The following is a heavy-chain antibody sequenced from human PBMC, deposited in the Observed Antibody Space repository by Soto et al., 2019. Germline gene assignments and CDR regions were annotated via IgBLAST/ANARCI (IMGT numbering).Heavy chain of an antibody. D-gene: IGHD5-12*01. V-gene: IGHV4-59*01. CDR3: ARGNWRRDGYIRLYYFDY. CDR1: GGSISSYY. J-gene: IGHJ4*02. CDR2: IYYSGST. Sequence: PSETLSLTCTVSGGSISSYYWSWIRQPPGKGLEWIGYIYYSGSTNYNPSLKSRVTISVDTSKNQFSLKLSSVTAADTAVYYCARGNWRRDGYIRLYYFDYWGQGTLVTVSS.